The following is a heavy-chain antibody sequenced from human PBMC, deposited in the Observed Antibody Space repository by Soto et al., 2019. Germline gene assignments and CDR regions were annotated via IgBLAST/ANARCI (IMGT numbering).Heavy chain of an antibody. V-gene: IGHV5-51*01. CDR1: GYSFTSYC. CDR3: ARHWRAYSYGSPGAFDI. CDR2: IYPGDSDT. D-gene: IGHD5-18*01. J-gene: IGHJ3*02. Sequence: GESLKISCKGSGYSFTSYCIGWVRQMPGKGLEWMGIIYPGDSDTRYSPSFQGQVTISADKSISTAYLQWSSLKASDTAMYYCARHWRAYSYGSPGAFDIWGQGTMVTVSS.